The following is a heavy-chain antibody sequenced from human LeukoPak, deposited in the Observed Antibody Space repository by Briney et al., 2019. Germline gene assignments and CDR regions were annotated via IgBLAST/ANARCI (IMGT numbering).Heavy chain of an antibody. CDR2: IYYSGST. CDR3: ARDWRELLRWFDP. CDR1: GGSISSSSYY. V-gene: IGHV4-39*07. D-gene: IGHD1-26*01. J-gene: IGHJ5*02. Sequence: SETLSLTCTVSGGSISSSSYYWGWIRQPPGKGLEWSGSIYYSGSTYYNPSLKSRVTISVYTSKNQFSLKLRSVTAADTAVYYCARDWRELLRWFDPWGQGTLVTVSS.